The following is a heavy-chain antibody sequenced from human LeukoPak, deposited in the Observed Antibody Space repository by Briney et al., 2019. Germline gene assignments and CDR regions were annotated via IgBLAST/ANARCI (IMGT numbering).Heavy chain of an antibody. V-gene: IGHV3-74*01. CDR1: GYSFSNYW. J-gene: IGHJ4*02. D-gene: IGHD4-23*01. Sequence: AGSLTLSCAASGYSFSNYWMHWVRHAPGKGLVWVSHINNDGSSTNYADSVKGRFTLSRDNAKNTLYLQMNSLRAEDTAMYYCARDNGGIDYWGQGALVTVSS. CDR2: INNDGSST. CDR3: ARDNGGIDY.